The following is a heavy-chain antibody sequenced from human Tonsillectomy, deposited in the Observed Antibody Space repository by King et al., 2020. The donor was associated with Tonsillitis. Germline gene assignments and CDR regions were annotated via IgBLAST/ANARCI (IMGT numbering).Heavy chain of an antibody. D-gene: IGHD3-22*01. J-gene: IGHJ5*02. Sequence: QLQESGPGLVKPSETLSLTCTVSGDSISSHYWSWIRQPPGKGLEWIGFISNTGSPYCNPSLQSRFSMSVDTSKNQFILKMTSVTAADTAVYYCARTGYYDTSGYYSAWGQGALVTVSS. CDR1: GDSISSHY. V-gene: IGHV4-59*11. CDR3: ARTGYYDTSGYYSA. CDR2: ISNTGSP.